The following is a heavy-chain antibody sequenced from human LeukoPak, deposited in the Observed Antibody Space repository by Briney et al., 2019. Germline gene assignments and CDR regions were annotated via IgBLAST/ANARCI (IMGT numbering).Heavy chain of an antibody. CDR3: AREGGQWLERSFDH. CDR2: INHSGNT. Sequence: SETLSLTCAVYGGSFSGYYWSWIRQSPGKGLEWIGEINHSGNTNYNPSLKSRVTISVDTSKNQFSLKLSSVTAADTAVYYCAREGGQWLERSFDHWGQGTLVTVSS. V-gene: IGHV4-34*01. D-gene: IGHD6-19*01. J-gene: IGHJ4*02. CDR1: GGSFSGYY.